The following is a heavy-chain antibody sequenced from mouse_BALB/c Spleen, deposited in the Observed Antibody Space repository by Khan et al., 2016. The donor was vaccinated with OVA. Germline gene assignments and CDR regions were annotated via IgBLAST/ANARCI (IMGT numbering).Heavy chain of an antibody. CDR2: ISYSGNT. CDR1: GYSITSDYA. CDR3: ARVYRGDFDY. V-gene: IGHV3-2*02. J-gene: IGHJ2*01. D-gene: IGHD2-14*01. Sequence: EVQLQESGPGLVKPSQFLSLTCTVTGYSITSDYAWNWIRQFPGNKLEWMGFISYSGNTNYNPSLKSRISITRDTSKNQFFLQLNSVTTEDTARYYCARVYRGDFDYWGQGTTLTVSS.